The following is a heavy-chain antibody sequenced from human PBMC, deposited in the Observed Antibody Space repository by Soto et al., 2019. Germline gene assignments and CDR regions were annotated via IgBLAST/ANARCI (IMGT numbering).Heavy chain of an antibody. J-gene: IGHJ5*02. CDR2: IIPMFGTA. CDR1: GGSFSSYV. V-gene: IGHV1-69*01. D-gene: IGHD2-21*02. Sequence: QVHLVQSGAEVKQPGSSVRVSCKASGGSFSSYVISWVRQAPGQGLEWMGGIIPMFGTANYEKRFQGRLTINADERTNAADMELSTLRSEDSAVYYCATSSRKHCRGDTCFENWFDPWGQGTRVTVSS. CDR3: ATSSRKHCRGDTCFENWFDP.